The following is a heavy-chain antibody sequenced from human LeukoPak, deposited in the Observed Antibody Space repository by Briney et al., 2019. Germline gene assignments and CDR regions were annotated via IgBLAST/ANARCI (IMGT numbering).Heavy chain of an antibody. CDR2: IYYSGST. CDR3: ARDLGGTADY. Sequence: SETLSLTCTVSGGSVSSGGYYWSWIRQHPGKGLEWIGYIYYSGSTYYNPSLKSRVTISVDTSKNQFSLKLSSVTAADTAVYYCARDLGGTADYWGQGTLVTVSS. CDR1: GGSVSSGGYY. D-gene: IGHD3-10*01. V-gene: IGHV4-31*03. J-gene: IGHJ4*02.